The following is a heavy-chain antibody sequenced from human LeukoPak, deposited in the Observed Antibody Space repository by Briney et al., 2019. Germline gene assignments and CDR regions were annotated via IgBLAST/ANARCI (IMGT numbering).Heavy chain of an antibody. V-gene: IGHV3-21*01. CDR2: ISTSSTYI. D-gene: IGHD3-10*01. Sequence: PGGSPRLSCAVSGFTFSIYSMNWVRQAPGKGLEWVSSISTSSTYIYYADSVKGRFTISRDNANNSLYLQMNSLRAEDTAVYYCARDPSLGQIQGLPFYGSGYSRALDYWGQGTLVTVSS. CDR1: GFTFSIYS. CDR3: ARDPSLGQIQGLPFYGSGYSRALDY. J-gene: IGHJ4*02.